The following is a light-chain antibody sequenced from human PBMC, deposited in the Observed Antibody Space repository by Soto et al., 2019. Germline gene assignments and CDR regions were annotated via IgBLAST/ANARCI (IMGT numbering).Light chain of an antibody. Sequence: QSALTQPASVSGSPGQSITISCTGTSSDVGAYNYVSWYQQHPGKEPKLMIYDVTNRPSGVSDRFSGSKSGNTASLTISGLRAEDEADYYCNSYTGRSARYVFGTGTKVTVL. V-gene: IGLV2-14*01. CDR3: NSYTGRSARYV. CDR1: SSDVGAYNY. J-gene: IGLJ1*01. CDR2: DVT.